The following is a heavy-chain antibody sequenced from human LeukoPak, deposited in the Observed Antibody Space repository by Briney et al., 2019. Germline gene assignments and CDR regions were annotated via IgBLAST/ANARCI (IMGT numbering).Heavy chain of an antibody. CDR1: GFTFSDYY. Sequence: GRSLRLSCAASGFTFSDYYMSWIRQAPGKGLEWVSYISSSGSTIYYADSVKGRFTISRDNAKNSLYLQMNSLRAEDTAVYYCARDDYGSGSYPYYYGMDVWGQGTTVTVSS. V-gene: IGHV3-11*01. CDR3: ARDDYGSGSYPYYYGMDV. CDR2: ISSSGSTI. J-gene: IGHJ6*02. D-gene: IGHD3-10*01.